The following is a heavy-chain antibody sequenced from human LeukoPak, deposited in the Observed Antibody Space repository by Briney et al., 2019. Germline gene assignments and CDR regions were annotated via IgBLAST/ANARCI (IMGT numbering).Heavy chain of an antibody. Sequence: SETLSLTCAVSGGSFSAYYWTWIRQPPGKGLEWIGEINHSGSANYNPSLKSRVTISLDTSKNQFSLKLSSVTAADTAVYYCARGQGTVATHWGQGTLVTVSS. V-gene: IGHV4-34*01. D-gene: IGHD4-17*01. CDR1: GGSFSAYY. CDR2: INHSGSA. CDR3: ARGQGTVATH. J-gene: IGHJ4*02.